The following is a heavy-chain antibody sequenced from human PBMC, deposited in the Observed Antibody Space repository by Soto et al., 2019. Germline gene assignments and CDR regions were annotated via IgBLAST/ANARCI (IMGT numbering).Heavy chain of an antibody. D-gene: IGHD4-17*01. V-gene: IGHV3-30*18. CDR2: ISYDGTNK. CDR3: AKDLQSYGDYDYYCYGRDV. Sequence: QVQLVESGGGEVQPGRSLTISCAASGFTFSTYGMHWVRQTPGKGLEWVAVISYDGTNKFYSDSVKGRFTISRDNFKNTLTLQMNSLRADDTAVYSCAKDLQSYGDYDYYCYGRDVCGLGTRVTVSS. CDR1: GFTFSTYG. J-gene: IGHJ6*02.